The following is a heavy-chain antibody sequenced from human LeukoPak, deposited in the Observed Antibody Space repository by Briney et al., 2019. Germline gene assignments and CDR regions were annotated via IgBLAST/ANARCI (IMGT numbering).Heavy chain of an antibody. CDR2: INHSGST. CDR1: GGSFSGYY. J-gene: IGHJ4*02. CDR3: ARGPPIVVVAATHSEDFDY. V-gene: IGHV4-34*01. Sequence: PSETLSLTCAVYGGSFSGYYWSWIRQPPGKGLEWIGEINHSGSTNYNPSLKSRVTISVDTSKNQFSLKLSSVTAADTAVYYCARGPPIVVVAATHSEDFDYRGQGTLVTVSS. D-gene: IGHD2-15*01.